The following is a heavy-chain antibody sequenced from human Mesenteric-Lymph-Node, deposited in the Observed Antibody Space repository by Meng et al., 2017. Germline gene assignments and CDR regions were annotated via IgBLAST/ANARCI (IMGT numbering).Heavy chain of an antibody. CDR1: GFTFSNYV. D-gene: IGHD6-13*01. CDR2: ISGSGGST. V-gene: IGHV3-23*01. CDR3: AKDSSSWYRLRPYGVDY. J-gene: IGHJ4*02. Sequence: GESLKISCAASGFTFSNYVMSWVRQAPGKGLEWVSAISGSGGSTYYADSVKGRFTISRDNSKNTLYLQMNSLRAEDTAVYYCAKDSSSWYRLRPYGVDYWGQGTLVTVSS.